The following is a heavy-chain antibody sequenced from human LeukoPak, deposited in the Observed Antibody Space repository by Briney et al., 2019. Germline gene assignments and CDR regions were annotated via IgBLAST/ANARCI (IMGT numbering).Heavy chain of an antibody. CDR2: INPSGGST. V-gene: IGHV1-46*01. CDR1: GYTFTSYY. D-gene: IGHD4-23*01. Sequence: ASVKVSCKASGYTFTSYYMHWVRQAPGQGLEWMGIINPSGGSTSYAQKFQGRVTMTRDMSTSTDCMELSSLRSEDTAVYYCARDNSVEDTAWWFDPWGQGTLVTVSS. J-gene: IGHJ5*02. CDR3: ARDNSVEDTAWWFDP.